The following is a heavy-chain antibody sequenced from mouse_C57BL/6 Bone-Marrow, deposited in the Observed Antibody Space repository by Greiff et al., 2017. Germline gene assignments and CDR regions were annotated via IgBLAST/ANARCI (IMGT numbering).Heavy chain of an antibody. CDR2: IRNKANGYTT. CDR3: ARYPLPRYYYGSSPYYFDY. Sequence: EVKLMESGGGLVQPGGSLSLSCAASGFTFTDYYMSWVRQPPGKALEWLGFIRNKANGYTTEYSASVKGRFTISRDNSQSILYLQMNALRAEDSATYYCARYPLPRYYYGSSPYYFDYWGQGTTLTVSS. J-gene: IGHJ2*01. D-gene: IGHD1-1*01. CDR1: GFTFTDYY. V-gene: IGHV7-3*01.